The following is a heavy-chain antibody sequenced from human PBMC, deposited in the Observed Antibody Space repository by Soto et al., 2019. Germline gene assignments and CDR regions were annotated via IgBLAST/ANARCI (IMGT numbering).Heavy chain of an antibody. CDR2: INPSGGST. CDR1: GYTFTSYY. J-gene: IGHJ6*02. D-gene: IGHD3-9*01. Sequence: ASVKVSCKASGYTFTSYYMHWVRQAPGQRLEWMGIINPSGGSTSYAQKFQGRVTMTRDTSTSTVYMELSSLRSEDTAVYYCAGGSYDILTGPRYYYYGMDVWGQGTTVTVSS. V-gene: IGHV1-46*01. CDR3: AGGSYDILTGPRYYYYGMDV.